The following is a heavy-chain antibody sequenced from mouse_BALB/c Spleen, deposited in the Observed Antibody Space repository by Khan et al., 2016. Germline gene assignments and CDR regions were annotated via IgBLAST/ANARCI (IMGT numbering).Heavy chain of an antibody. Sequence: EVELVESGGGLVKPGGSLKLSCAASGFAFSSYDMSWVRQPPEKRLEWVAYISSGGGSTYYPDTVKGRFPISRDNAKNTLYLQMSSLKSEDTAMYYCARHGSYYGNLFDYWGQGTTLTVSS. J-gene: IGHJ2*01. CDR1: GFAFSSYD. V-gene: IGHV5-12-1*01. CDR2: ISSGGGST. D-gene: IGHD2-10*01. CDR3: ARHGSYYGNLFDY.